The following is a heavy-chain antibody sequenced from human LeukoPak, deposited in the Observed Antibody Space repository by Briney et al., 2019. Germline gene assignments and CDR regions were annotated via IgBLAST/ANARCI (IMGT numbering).Heavy chain of an antibody. Sequence: SETLSLTCTVSGGSISSSSYYWGWIRQPPGKGLEWIGSIYYSGSTYYNPSLKSRVTISVDTSKNQFPLKLSSVTAADTAVYYCARLSYDSSGQDNLIDYWGQGTLVTVSS. J-gene: IGHJ4*02. CDR3: ARLSYDSSGQDNLIDY. CDR2: IYYSGST. V-gene: IGHV4-39*01. D-gene: IGHD3-22*01. CDR1: GGSISSSSYY.